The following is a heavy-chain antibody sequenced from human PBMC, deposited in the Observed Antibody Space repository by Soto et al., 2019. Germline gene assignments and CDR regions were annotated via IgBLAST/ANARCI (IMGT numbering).Heavy chain of an antibody. D-gene: IGHD4-17*01. J-gene: IGHJ4*02. V-gene: IGHV3-30*18. CDR1: GFIFGSYG. Sequence: QVQLVESGGGVVQPGRSLRLSCVASGFIFGSYGMHWVRQAPGEGLEWVAVISYDGTNNYYADSVKGRFTISRDNSKNTLWLQMNSLRAEDTAVYYCAQVPRYTVTPPDDYWGQGTLVTVSS. CDR3: AQVPRYTVTPPDDY. CDR2: ISYDGTNN.